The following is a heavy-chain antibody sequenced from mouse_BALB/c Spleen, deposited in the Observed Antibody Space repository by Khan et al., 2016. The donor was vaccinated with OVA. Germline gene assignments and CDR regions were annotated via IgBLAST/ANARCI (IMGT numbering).Heavy chain of an antibody. CDR1: GYTFSSYW. D-gene: IGHD4-1*01. V-gene: IGHV1-9*01. CDR2: ILPGSVSI. CDR3: SRGGLGRAMDY. J-gene: IGHJ4*01. Sequence: QIQLVQSGAEVMKPGASVKISCKTTGYTFSSYWIEWVKQTPGHGLEWIGEILPGSVSIKYNEKFKGKATFTAETSSNTAYIQFSSLTSEDSAVYYCSRGGLGRAMDYWGQGTSGAVSA.